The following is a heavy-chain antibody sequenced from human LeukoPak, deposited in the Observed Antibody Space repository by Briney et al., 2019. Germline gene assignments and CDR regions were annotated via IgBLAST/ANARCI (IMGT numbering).Heavy chain of an antibody. CDR2: ISSSGSSL. Sequence: GGSLRLSCAASGFTFSDYSMNWIRQAPGKGLEWVSYISSSGSSLYYADSVKGRFTISRDNAKNSLFLQMNSLGAEDTAVYYCARGLTILKVVLTTANAFDIWGQGTLVTVSP. V-gene: IGHV3-11*04. CDR3: ARGLTILKVVLTTANAFDI. CDR1: GFTFSDYS. D-gene: IGHD3-22*01. J-gene: IGHJ3*02.